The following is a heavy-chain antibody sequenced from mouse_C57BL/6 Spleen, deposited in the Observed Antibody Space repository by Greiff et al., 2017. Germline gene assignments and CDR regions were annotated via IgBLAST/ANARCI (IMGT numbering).Heavy chain of an antibody. CDR1: GYTFTSYN. V-gene: IGHV1-18*01. CDR2: INPNNGGT. Sequence: VQLQQPGAELVKPGASVKISCKASGYTFTSYNMDWVKQSPGQSLEWIGDINPNNGGTIYNQKFKGKATLTVDKSSSTAYMELRSLTSEDTAVYYCARSHDYDEGFAYWGQGTLVTVSA. D-gene: IGHD2-4*01. J-gene: IGHJ3*01. CDR3: ARSHDYDEGFAY.